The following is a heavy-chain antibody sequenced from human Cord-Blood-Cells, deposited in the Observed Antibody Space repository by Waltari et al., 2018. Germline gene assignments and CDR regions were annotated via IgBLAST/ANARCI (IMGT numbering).Heavy chain of an antibody. CDR2: INHSGST. Sequence: QVQLQQWGAGLLKPSETLSLTCAVYGGSFSGYYWSWIRQPPGKGLEWIGEINHSGSTNYNPSLKSRVTISVDTSNNQFSLKLSSVTAADTAVYYCARSPYYYGSGSYYNYWGQGTLVTVSS. CDR1: GGSFSGYY. J-gene: IGHJ4*02. CDR3: ARSPYYYGSGSYYNY. V-gene: IGHV4-34*01. D-gene: IGHD3-10*01.